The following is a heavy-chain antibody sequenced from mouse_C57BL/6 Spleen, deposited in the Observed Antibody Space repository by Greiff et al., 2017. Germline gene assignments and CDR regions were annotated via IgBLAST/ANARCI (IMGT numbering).Heavy chain of an antibody. CDR3: ARDYYGSSYYYYAMDY. Sequence: VKLMESGAELVRPGSSVKLSCKASGYTFTSYWMHWVKQRPIQGLEWIGNIDPSDSETHYNQKFKDKATLTVDKSSSTAYMQLSSLTSEDSAVYYCARDYYGSSYYYYAMDYWGQGTSVTVSS. J-gene: IGHJ4*01. D-gene: IGHD1-1*01. CDR2: IDPSDSET. CDR1: GYTFTSYW. V-gene: IGHV1-52*01.